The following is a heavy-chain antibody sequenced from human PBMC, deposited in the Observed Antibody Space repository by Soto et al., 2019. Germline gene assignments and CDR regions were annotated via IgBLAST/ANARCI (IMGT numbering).Heavy chain of an antibody. V-gene: IGHV4-59*01. J-gene: IGHJ3*02. CDR2: IYYSGST. D-gene: IGHD6-19*01. Sequence: PSESLSQTCNFSGCPISNYSWSWIRQPPGKGLEWIGYIYYSGSTNYNPSLKSRVTISVDTSKNQFSLKLSSVTAADTAVYYCARQQWLVLNAFDIWGQGTMVT. CDR1: GCPISNYS. CDR3: ARQQWLVLNAFDI.